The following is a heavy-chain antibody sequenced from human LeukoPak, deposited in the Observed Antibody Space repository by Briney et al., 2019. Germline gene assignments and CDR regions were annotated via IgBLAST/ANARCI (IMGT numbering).Heavy chain of an antibody. D-gene: IGHD2-2*01. CDR2: IKCDGSEK. CDR3: VRGVGSSTSCYVRAFDI. V-gene: IGHV3-52*01. J-gene: IGHJ3*02. Sequence: GGSLRLSCAASGFTFSNSWMHWVCQAPEKGLEWVSDIKCDGSEKCYVDSVKGRLTISRDNAKNSLYLQVNSLRAEDMTVYYCVRGVGSSTSCYVRAFDIWGQGTMVTVSS. CDR1: GFTFSNSW.